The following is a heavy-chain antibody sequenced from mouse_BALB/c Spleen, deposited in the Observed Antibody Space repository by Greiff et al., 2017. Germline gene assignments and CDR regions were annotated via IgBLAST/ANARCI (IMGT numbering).Heavy chain of an antibody. CDR3: TRREDGYYDFDV. D-gene: IGHD2-3*01. V-gene: IGHV6-6*02. CDR1: GFTFSNYW. J-gene: IGHJ1*01. CDR2: IRLKSNNYAT. Sequence: EVQGVESGGGLVQPGGSMKLSCVASGFTFSNYWMNWVRQSPEKGLEWVAEIRLKSNNYATHYAESVKGRFTISRDDSKSSVYLQMNNLRAEDTGIYYCTRREDGYYDFDVWGAGTTVTVSS.